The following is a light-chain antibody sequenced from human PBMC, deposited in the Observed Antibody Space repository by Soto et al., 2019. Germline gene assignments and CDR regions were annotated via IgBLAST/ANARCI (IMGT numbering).Light chain of an antibody. CDR3: QQYGSSPPWT. CDR1: QSVSSSY. Sequence: EIVLTQSPGTLSLSPGERATLSCRASQSVSSSYLAWYQQKPGQAPRLLIYGASSRATGIPDRFSGSGSGTDFTLTISRLEPEDFAVYYCQQYGSSPPWTLGQGTNVDIK. J-gene: IGKJ1*01. CDR2: GAS. V-gene: IGKV3-20*01.